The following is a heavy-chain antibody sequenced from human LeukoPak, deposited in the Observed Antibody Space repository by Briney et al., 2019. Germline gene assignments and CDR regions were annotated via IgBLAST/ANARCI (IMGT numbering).Heavy chain of an antibody. J-gene: IGHJ3*02. V-gene: IGHV3-21*04. Sequence: GGSLRLSCAASGFTFSSYSMNWVRQAPGKGLEWVSSISSSSSYIYYADSVKGRFTISRDNAKNSLYLQMNSLRAEDTAVYYCARGGTPHDAFDIWGQGTMVTVSS. CDR2: ISSSSSYI. D-gene: IGHD3-16*01. CDR1: GFTFSSYS. CDR3: ARGGTPHDAFDI.